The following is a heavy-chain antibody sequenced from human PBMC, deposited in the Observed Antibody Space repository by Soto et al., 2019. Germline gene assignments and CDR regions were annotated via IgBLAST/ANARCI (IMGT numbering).Heavy chain of an antibody. CDR3: AKDPAGSTLGFFDI. D-gene: IGHD3-10*01. CDR1: GFTFSSYG. Sequence: QVQLVESGGGVVQPGRSLRLSCAASGFTFSSYGMHWVRQAPGKGLEWVAVISYDGSNTYYADSVKGRFTFSRDNSENTLYLQMNSLRAEDTAVYYCAKDPAGSTLGFFDIWGQGTMVTVSS. V-gene: IGHV3-30*18. J-gene: IGHJ3*02. CDR2: ISYDGSNT.